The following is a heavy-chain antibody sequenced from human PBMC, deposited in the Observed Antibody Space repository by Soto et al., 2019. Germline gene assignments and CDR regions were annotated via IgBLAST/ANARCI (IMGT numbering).Heavy chain of an antibody. J-gene: IGHJ4*02. CDR3: ARGVTPDYYDSSGYQYYFDY. V-gene: IGHV1-46*01. CDR2: NNPSGGST. CDR1: GYTFTSYY. D-gene: IGHD3-22*01. Sequence: SVKVSCKASGYTFTSYYMHWVRQAPGQGLEWMGINNPSGGSTSYAQKFQGRVTMTRDTSTSTVYLELSSLRSEDTAVYYCARGVTPDYYDSSGYQYYFDYWGQGTLVTVSS.